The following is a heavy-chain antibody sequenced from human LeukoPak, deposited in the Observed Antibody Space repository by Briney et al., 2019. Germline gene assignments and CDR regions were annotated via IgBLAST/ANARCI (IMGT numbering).Heavy chain of an antibody. CDR2: IYTSGST. CDR3: ARAPRTYYYGSGSYRYYMDV. V-gene: IGHV4-4*07. J-gene: IGHJ6*03. Sequence: PSETLSLTCSVSGGSISSYYWSWIRQPAGKGLEWIGRIYTSGSTNYNPSLKSRVTISVDTSKNQFSLKLSSVTAADTAVYYCARAPRTYYYGSGSYRYYMDVWGKGTTVTVSS. CDR1: GGSISSYY. D-gene: IGHD3-10*01.